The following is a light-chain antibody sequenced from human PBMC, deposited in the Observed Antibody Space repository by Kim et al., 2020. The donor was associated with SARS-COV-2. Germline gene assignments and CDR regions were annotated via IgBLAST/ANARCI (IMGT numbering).Light chain of an antibody. J-gene: IGLJ2*01. CDR1: GSNIGAYYD. CDR2: GNS. CDR3: QSYDSSLSGSVV. Sequence: VTLSCAGSGSNIGAYYDVHWYQQLPGTAPKLLIYGNSNRPSGVPDRFSGSKSGTSASLAITGLQAEDEADYYCQSYDSSLSGSVVFGGGTQLTVL. V-gene: IGLV1-40*01.